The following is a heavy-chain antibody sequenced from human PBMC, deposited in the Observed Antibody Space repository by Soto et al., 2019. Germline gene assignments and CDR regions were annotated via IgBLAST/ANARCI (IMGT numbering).Heavy chain of an antibody. J-gene: IGHJ4*02. CDR2: INHSGST. Sequence: QVQLQQWGAGLLKPSETLSLTCAVYGGSFSGYYWSWIRQPPGKGLEWIGEINHSGSTNYNPSLRSRVTRSVDTSKIQFSLKLSSVTAADTAVYYCARDIPPWLAPRYFDYWGQGTLVTVSS. CDR1: GGSFSGYY. V-gene: IGHV4-34*01. D-gene: IGHD6-19*01. CDR3: ARDIPPWLAPRYFDY.